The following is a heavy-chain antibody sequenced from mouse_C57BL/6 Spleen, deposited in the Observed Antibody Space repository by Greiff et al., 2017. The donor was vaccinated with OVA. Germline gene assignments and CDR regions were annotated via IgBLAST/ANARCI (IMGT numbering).Heavy chain of an antibody. V-gene: IGHV1-82*01. CDR1: GYAFSSSW. D-gene: IGHD2-4*01. CDR3: ARSGDYVFAY. Sequence: QVQLQQSGPELVKPGASVKISCKASGYAFSSSWMNWVKQRPGKGLEWIGRIYPGDGDTTYNGKFKGKATLTADKSSSTAYMQLSSLTSEDSAVYFCARSGDYVFAYWGQGTLVTVSA. J-gene: IGHJ3*01. CDR2: IYPGDGDT.